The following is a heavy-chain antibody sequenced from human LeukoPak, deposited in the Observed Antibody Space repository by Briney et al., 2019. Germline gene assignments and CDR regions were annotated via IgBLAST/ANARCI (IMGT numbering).Heavy chain of an antibody. D-gene: IGHD1-1*01. J-gene: IGHJ4*02. CDR1: GYTFTGLGLY. V-gene: IGHV1-2*02. CDR3: ATDPTTAGTTRFDY. Sequence: GASVKVSCKTSGYTFTGLGLYIHWVRQAPGQGLEWMGWINPRSGGTNYAQKFQGRVTMTRDTSISTAYMELSRLTSDDTAAYYCATDPTTAGTTRFDYWGQGTLVTVSS. CDR2: INPRSGGT.